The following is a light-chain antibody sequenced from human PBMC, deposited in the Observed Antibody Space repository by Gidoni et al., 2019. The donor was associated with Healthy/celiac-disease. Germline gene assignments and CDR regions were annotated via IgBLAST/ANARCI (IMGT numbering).Light chain of an antibody. CDR3: SSYTSSITVV. CDR2: GVS. V-gene: IGLV2-14*01. Sequence: QPALTQPAPVPRSPVQPLTISCTGTSSDVGGYYYVSWYHQHPGKAPKLMIYGVSNRPSGVSNRFSGSKSGNSASLTISGLQAEDEADYYCSSYTSSITVVFGGGTKLTVL. CDR1: SSDVGGYYY. J-gene: IGLJ2*01.